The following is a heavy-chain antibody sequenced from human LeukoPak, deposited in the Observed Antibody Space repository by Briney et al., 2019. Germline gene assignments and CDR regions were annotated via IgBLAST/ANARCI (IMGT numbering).Heavy chain of an antibody. V-gene: IGHV3-23*01. Sequence: GGSLRLSCAASGFTFSSYAMSWVRQAPGKGLEWVSAISGSGGSTYYADSVKGRFTISRDNSKNTLYLQMNSLRAEDTALYYCAKGSYGDSYFDYWGQGTLVTVSS. J-gene: IGHJ4*02. CDR3: AKGSYGDSYFDY. D-gene: IGHD4-17*01. CDR2: ISGSGGST. CDR1: GFTFSSYA.